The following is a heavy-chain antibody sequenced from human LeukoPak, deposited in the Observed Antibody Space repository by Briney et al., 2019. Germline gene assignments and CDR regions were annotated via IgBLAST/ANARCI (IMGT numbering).Heavy chain of an antibody. CDR2: ISNGGTNT. D-gene: IGHD6-19*01. CDR3: AKGRPVRTSGWYFYDY. J-gene: IGHJ4*02. CDR1: GFTFSTSA. V-gene: IGHV3-23*01. Sequence: GGSLRLSCAASGFTFSTSAMSWVRQPPGKGLEWVSFISNGGTNTFYDDSVMGRFTNSRDNSKNTLYLQMTGLRAEDTAVYYCAKGRPVRTSGWYFYDYWGQGTLVTVSS.